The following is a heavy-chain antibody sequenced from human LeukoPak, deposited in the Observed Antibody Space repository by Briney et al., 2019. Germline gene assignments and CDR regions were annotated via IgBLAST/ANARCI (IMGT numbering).Heavy chain of an antibody. V-gene: IGHV3-64*01. D-gene: IGHD2-2*01. CDR1: GFTFSNYA. J-gene: IGHJ4*02. Sequence: GGSLRLSCAASGFTFSNYAMYWVRQAPGKGLEYVSAISSNGGSTYYANSVKGRFTISRDNPKNTLYLQMGSLRAEDMAVYYCARYRCSSTSCFVDYWGQGTLVTVSS. CDR2: ISSNGGST. CDR3: ARYRCSSTSCFVDY.